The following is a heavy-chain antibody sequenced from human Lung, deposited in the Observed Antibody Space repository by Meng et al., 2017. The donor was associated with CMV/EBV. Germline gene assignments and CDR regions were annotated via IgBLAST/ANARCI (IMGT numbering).Heavy chain of an antibody. CDR1: GFTFSSYA. J-gene: IGHJ4*02. CDR2: ISGSGGST. D-gene: IGHD3-3*01. V-gene: IGHV3-23*01. CDR3: AKVVSYDFWSGYSPVDY. Sequence: EVQLLESVGGWVQPGGSLRLSCAASGFTFSSYAMSWVRQAPGKGLEWVSAISGSGGSTYYADSVKGRFTISRDNSKNTLYLQMNSLRAEDTAVYYCAKVVSYDFWSGYSPVDYWGQGTLVTVYS.